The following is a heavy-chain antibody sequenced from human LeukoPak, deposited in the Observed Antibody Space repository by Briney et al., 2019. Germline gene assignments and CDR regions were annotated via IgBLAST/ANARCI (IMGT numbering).Heavy chain of an antibody. V-gene: IGHV3-21*01. J-gene: IGHJ4*02. CDR3: ARDRDVLRYFDWTFDY. CDR1: GFTFSTYS. Sequence: NPGGSLRLSCAASGFTFSTYSMNWVRQAPGKGLEWVSSISSSSSYIYYADSVKGRFTISRDNAKNSLYLQMNSLRAEDTAVYYCARDRDVLRYFDWTFDYWGQGTLVTVSS. D-gene: IGHD3-9*01. CDR2: ISSSSSYI.